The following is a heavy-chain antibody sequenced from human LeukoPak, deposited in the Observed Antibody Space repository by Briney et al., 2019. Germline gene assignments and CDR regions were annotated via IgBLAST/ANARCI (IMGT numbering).Heavy chain of an antibody. CDR3: ARHTDSSPIFDY. V-gene: IGHV4-38-2*02. CDR1: GYSIGSGYF. Sequence: SETLSLTCTVSGYSIGSGYFWGWVRQSPGKGLEWIGSIYHSGNTYYNPSLKSRVTISIDTSKNQFSLNLSSVTAADTAVYYCARHTDSSPIFDYWGQGTLVTVSS. D-gene: IGHD6-13*01. CDR2: IYHSGNT. J-gene: IGHJ4*02.